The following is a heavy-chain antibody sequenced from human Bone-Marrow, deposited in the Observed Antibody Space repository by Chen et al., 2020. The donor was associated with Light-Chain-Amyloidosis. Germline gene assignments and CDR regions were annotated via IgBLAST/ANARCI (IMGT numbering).Heavy chain of an antibody. CDR1: GFTFSSYW. CDR3: ARGLWFGEANDY. Sequence: EVQLVESGGGLVQPGGSLRLSCAASGFTFSSYWMSWVRQAPGKGLEWVANIKQDGSGKYYVYSVKGRFTISRDNAKNSLYLQMNSLRAEDTAVYYCARGLWFGEANDYWGQGTLVTVSS. CDR2: IKQDGSGK. J-gene: IGHJ4*02. V-gene: IGHV3-7*04. D-gene: IGHD3-10*01.